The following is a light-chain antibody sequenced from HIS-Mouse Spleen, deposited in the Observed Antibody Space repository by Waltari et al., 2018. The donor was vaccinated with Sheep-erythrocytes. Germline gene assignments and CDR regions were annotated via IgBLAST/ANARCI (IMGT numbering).Light chain of an antibody. J-gene: IGKJ4*01. CDR2: LGS. Sequence: DIVMTQSPLSLPVTPGEPASISCRSSQSLLHSNGYNYLDWYLQKPGQSPQLLSYLGSNRASGVPDRVSGSGSGTDFTLKISRVEAEDVGVYYCMQALQTPLTFGGGTK. CDR1: QSLLHSNGYNY. CDR3: MQALQTPLT. V-gene: IGKV2-28*01.